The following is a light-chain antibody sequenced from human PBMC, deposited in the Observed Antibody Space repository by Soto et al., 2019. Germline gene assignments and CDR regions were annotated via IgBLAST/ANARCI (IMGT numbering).Light chain of an antibody. J-gene: IGLJ1*01. V-gene: IGLV2-14*01. CDR1: SSDVGGYNY. CDR3: SSYTISSTYV. CDR2: DVS. Sequence: QSVLTQPASVSGSPGQSIAISCTGTSSDVGGYNYVSWYQQHPGKAPKLLINDVSIRPSGVSSRFSGSKSGNTASLTISGLQAEDEADYYCSSYTISSTYVFGTGTKVTVL.